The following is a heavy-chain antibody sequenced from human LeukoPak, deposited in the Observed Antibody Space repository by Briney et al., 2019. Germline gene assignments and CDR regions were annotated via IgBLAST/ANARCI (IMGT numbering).Heavy chain of an antibody. CDR1: GFTFRDYW. V-gene: IGHV3-7*01. CDR2: IKQDGSEK. Sequence: GGSLRLSCGASGFTFRDYWMSWVRPAPGKGLEWVANIKQDGSEKYYVDSVKGRFTISRDNSKNTLYLQMNSLRAEDTAVYYCARDREMATTLLDLDGMDVWGQGTTVTVSS. CDR3: ARDREMATTLLDLDGMDV. J-gene: IGHJ6*02. D-gene: IGHD5-24*01.